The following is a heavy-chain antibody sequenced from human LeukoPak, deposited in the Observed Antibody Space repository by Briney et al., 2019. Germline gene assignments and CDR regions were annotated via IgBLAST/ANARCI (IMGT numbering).Heavy chain of an antibody. CDR1: GFTSSNAY. CDR3: IAPLPYSDQ. CDR2: IKPKTDGDTK. J-gene: IGHJ4*02. V-gene: IGHV3-15*07. D-gene: IGHD2-21*01. Sequence: PGGSLRLSCAASGFTSSNAYMNWVRQAPGKGLEWVVRIKPKTDGDTKEYAAPVKDRVYISRDDSKSMMYLQINSMKTEDTAVYYCIAPLPYSDQGGQGTLVTVSS.